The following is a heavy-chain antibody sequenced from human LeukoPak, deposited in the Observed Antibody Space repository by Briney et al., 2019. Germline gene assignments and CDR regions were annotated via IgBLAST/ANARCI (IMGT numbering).Heavy chain of an antibody. J-gene: IGHJ3*02. Sequence: SETLSLTCTVSGGSISSYYWSWIRQPPEKGLEWIGYIYYSGSTNYNPSLKSRVTISVDTSKNQFSLKLSSVTAADTAVYYCARGSQYYDSSGYYSDDAFDIWGQGTMVTVSS. V-gene: IGHV4-59*01. CDR3: ARGSQYYDSSGYYSDDAFDI. D-gene: IGHD3-22*01. CDR1: GGSISSYY. CDR2: IYYSGST.